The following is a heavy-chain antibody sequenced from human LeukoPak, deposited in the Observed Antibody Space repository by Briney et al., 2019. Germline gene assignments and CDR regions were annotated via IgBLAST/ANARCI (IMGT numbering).Heavy chain of an antibody. CDR1: RGTFSSYA. D-gene: IGHD3-22*01. CDR3: ARVVDDSRSDYFDY. J-gene: IGHJ4*02. V-gene: IGHV1-69*04. CDR2: IIPILGIA. Sequence: GASVKVSCKASRGTFSSYAVSWVRQAPGQGLEWMGRIIPILGIANYAQKFQGRVTITADKSTSTAYMELSSLRSEDTAVYYCARVVDDSRSDYFDYWGQGTLVTVSS.